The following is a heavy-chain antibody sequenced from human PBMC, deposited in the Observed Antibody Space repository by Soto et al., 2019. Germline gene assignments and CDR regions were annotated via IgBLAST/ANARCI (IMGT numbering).Heavy chain of an antibody. J-gene: IGHJ6*02. CDR2: INHSGST. CDR1: GGPFSGYY. CDR3: ATGRGVRGVIITNYYYYGLDV. Sequence: SETLSLTCAVYGGPFSGYYWSWIRQPPGKGLEWIGEINHSGSTNYNPSLKSRVTISVDTSKNQFSLKLSSVSAADTAVYYCATGRGVRGVIITNYYYYGLDVWGQGTTVTVSS. V-gene: IGHV4-34*01. D-gene: IGHD3-10*01.